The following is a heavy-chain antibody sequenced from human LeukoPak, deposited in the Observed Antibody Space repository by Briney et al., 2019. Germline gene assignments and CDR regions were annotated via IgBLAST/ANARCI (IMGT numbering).Heavy chain of an antibody. CDR3: AREGNYYDSGGYYPY. Sequence: ASVKVSCKASGYTFTGYYMHWVRQAPGQGLEWMGWINPNSGGTNYAQKFQGRVTMTRDTSISTAYMELSRLRSDDTAVYYCAREGNYYDSGGYYPYWGQGTLVTVSS. J-gene: IGHJ4*02. V-gene: IGHV1-2*02. CDR2: INPNSGGT. D-gene: IGHD3-22*01. CDR1: GYTFTGYY.